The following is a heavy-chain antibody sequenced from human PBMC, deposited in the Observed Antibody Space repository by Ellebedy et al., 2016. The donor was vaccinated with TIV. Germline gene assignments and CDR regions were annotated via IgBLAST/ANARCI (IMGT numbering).Heavy chain of an antibody. Sequence: SETLSLTCDVSGGSINSYSWSWMRQPPGKGLEWIGYKYHLGGPNYNPPLKSRVTVSVDTSKNQFSLKLSSVTAADAAVYYCAGGSGSRLGDYWGQGTLVTVSS. CDR1: GGSINSYS. V-gene: IGHV4-59*01. D-gene: IGHD1-26*01. J-gene: IGHJ4*02. CDR2: KYHLGGP. CDR3: AGGSGSRLGDY.